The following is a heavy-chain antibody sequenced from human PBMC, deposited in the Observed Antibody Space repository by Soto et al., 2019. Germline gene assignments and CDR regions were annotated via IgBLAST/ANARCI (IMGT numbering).Heavy chain of an antibody. CDR1: GFTFDDYA. D-gene: IGHD3-22*01. CDR2: ISWNSGSI. Sequence: PGGSLRLSXAASGFTFDDYAMHWVRQAPGKGLEWVSGISWNSGSIGYADSVKGRFTISRDNAKNSLYLQMNSLRAEDTALYYCAKGLGSSGYYDAFDIWGQGTMVTVSS. V-gene: IGHV3-9*01. CDR3: AKGLGSSGYYDAFDI. J-gene: IGHJ3*02.